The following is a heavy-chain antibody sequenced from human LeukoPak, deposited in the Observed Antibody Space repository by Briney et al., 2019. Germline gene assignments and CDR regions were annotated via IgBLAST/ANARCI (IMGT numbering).Heavy chain of an antibody. CDR1: GGSINSYY. J-gene: IGHJ3*02. CDR2: IYSSGDS. CDR3: ARQPSGTAAFDI. V-gene: IGHV4-59*08. Sequence: KSSETLSLTCAVSGGSINSYYWSWIRQPPGQGLEWIAYIYSSGDSSYNPSFKSRVTISVDTSKNQFSLKLTSVAAADTAIYYCARQPSGTAAFDIWGQGTMVIVSS. D-gene: IGHD1/OR15-1a*01.